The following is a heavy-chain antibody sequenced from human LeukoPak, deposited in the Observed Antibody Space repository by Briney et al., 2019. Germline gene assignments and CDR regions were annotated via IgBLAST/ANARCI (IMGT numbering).Heavy chain of an antibody. CDR2: ISAYNGNT. CDR3: ARDLYYGSGSPDY. Sequence: ASGTVSCKVSGYTFTSYGISWVRQAPGQGLEWMGWISAYNGNTNYAQKLQGRVTMTTDTSTSTAYVELRSLRSDDTAVYYCARDLYYGSGSPDYWGQGTLVTVSS. CDR1: GYTFTSYG. D-gene: IGHD3-10*01. J-gene: IGHJ4*02. V-gene: IGHV1-18*01.